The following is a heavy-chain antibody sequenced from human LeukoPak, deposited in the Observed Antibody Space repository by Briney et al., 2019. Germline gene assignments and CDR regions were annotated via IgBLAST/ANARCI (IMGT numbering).Heavy chain of an antibody. CDR2: IYYSGST. J-gene: IGHJ1*01. V-gene: IGHV4-61*01. D-gene: IGHD6-13*01. Sequence: SETLSLTCTVSGGSVSSGSYYWSWIRQPPGKGLEWIGYIYYSGSTNYNPSLKSRVTISVDTSKNQISLKLSSVTAADTAVYYCARVTPSAAAKRGGYFQHWGQGTLVTVSS. CDR3: ARVTPSAAAKRGGYFQH. CDR1: GGSVSSGSYY.